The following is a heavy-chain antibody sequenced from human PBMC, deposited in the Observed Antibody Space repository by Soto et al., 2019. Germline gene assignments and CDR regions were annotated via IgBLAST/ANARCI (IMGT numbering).Heavy chain of an antibody. J-gene: IGHJ5*02. V-gene: IGHV4-31*03. CDR1: GGSITRGGYY. Sequence: SETLSLTCTVSGGSITRGGYYWSWIRQHPGKGLEWIGYIYNSGTTYYNPSLKSRVTISVDTSKNQFSLKLTSVTAADTAVYCCARDPAPWGQGTLVTVSS. CDR3: ARDPAP. CDR2: IYNSGTT.